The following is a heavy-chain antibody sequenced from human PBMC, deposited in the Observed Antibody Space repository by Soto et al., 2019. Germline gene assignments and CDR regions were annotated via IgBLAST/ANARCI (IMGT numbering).Heavy chain of an antibody. J-gene: IGHJ6*02. CDR1: GFTFSSYS. Sequence: GGSLRLSCEGSGFTFSSYSINWVRQAPGKGLEWVSSISVIGDYTFYADSVKGRFTISRDNAKNSLFLQMDSLRAEDTAVYFCARDSKNRQDGMDVWGQGTTVTVSS. CDR2: ISVIGDYT. V-gene: IGHV3-21*01. CDR3: ARDSKNRQDGMDV. D-gene: IGHD4-4*01.